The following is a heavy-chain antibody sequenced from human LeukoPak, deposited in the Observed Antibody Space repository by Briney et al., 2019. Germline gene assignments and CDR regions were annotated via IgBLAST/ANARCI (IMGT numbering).Heavy chain of an antibody. CDR3: ARGSLGSSLEYSSSSKLEGFDY. Sequence: SVKVSCKASGGTFSSYAVSWVRQAPGQGLEWMGGIIPIFGTANYAQKFQGRVTITADKSTSTAYMELSSLRSEDTAVYYCARGSLGSSLEYSSSSKLEGFDYWGQGTLVTVSS. D-gene: IGHD6-6*01. CDR1: GGTFSSYA. CDR2: IIPIFGTA. V-gene: IGHV1-69*06. J-gene: IGHJ4*02.